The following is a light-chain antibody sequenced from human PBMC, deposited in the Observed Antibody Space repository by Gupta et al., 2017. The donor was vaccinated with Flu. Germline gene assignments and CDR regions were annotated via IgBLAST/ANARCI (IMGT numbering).Light chain of an antibody. J-gene: IGKJ4*01. CDR2: AAS. V-gene: IGKV1-12*01. Sequence: DIQMTQSPSSVSASVGDRVTITCRASQGISTWLAWYQQRPGKAPKLLIYAASTWQSGVPSRFSGSGYGKDLTLTISSRQQEDFATYYCQQSNRFPPITFGGGTMVEI. CDR1: QGISTW. CDR3: QQSNRFPPIT.